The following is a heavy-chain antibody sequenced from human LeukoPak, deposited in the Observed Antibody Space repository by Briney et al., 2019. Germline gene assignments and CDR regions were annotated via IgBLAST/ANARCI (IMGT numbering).Heavy chain of an antibody. J-gene: IGHJ3*02. D-gene: IGHD3-10*01. CDR2: IYYSGST. Sequence: KPSGTLSLTCTVSGGSISSYYWSWIRQPPGKGLEWIGYIYYSGSTNYNPSLKSRVTVSVDTSKNQFSLKLSSVTAADTAVYYCVGGPEAFDIWGHGTMVTVSS. CDR3: VGGPEAFDI. V-gene: IGHV4-59*08. CDR1: GGSISSYY.